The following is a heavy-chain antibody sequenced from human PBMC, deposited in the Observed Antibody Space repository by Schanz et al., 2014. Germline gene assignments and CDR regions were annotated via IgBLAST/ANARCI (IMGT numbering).Heavy chain of an antibody. CDR3: ASLIGTTSAHFYGMDV. Sequence: EVQLVESGGGLIQPGGSLRLSCAVSGFTVNTNYMSWVRQAPGKGLEWISSMYINSGSTQYADSVKGRFIISRDSSKNTLFLQMNSLRAEDTAVYFCASLIGTTSAHFYGMDVWGQGTTVTVSS. V-gene: IGHV3-53*01. D-gene: IGHD1-7*01. J-gene: IGHJ6*02. CDR2: MYINSGST. CDR1: GFTVNTNY.